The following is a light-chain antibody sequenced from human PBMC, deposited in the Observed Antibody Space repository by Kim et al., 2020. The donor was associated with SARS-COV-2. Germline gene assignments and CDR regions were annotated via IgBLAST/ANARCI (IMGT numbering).Light chain of an antibody. V-gene: IGLV3-19*01. J-gene: IGLJ3*02. Sequence: ALGQTVRITCQGDSLRSYFAIWYQQKLGQAPVLVIYGKINRPSGIPDRFSGSSSGNTASLTITGAQAEDEADYYCNSRDSSGNHLVFGGGTQLTVL. CDR3: NSRDSSGNHLV. CDR2: GKI. CDR1: SLRSYF.